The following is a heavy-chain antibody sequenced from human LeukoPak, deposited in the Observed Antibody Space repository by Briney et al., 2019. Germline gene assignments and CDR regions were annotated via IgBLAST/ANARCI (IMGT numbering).Heavy chain of an antibody. CDR1: GYTFSRYG. Sequence: ASVKVSCKASGYTFSRYGINWVRQAPGQGLEWMGWISVYNGNTDYSQRLQGRITMTADTSTSTAFVELTSPRSDDTAVYFCARESTSWSFEYWGQGTLVTVS. V-gene: IGHV1-18*01. J-gene: IGHJ4*02. CDR2: ISVYNGNT. D-gene: IGHD6-13*01. CDR3: ARESTSWSFEY.